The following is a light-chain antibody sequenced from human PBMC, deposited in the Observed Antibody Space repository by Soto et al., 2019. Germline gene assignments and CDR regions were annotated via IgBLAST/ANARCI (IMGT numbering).Light chain of an antibody. CDR1: QSISSW. V-gene: IGKV1-5*03. CDR2: KAS. Sequence: DIQMTQSPSTLSESVGDRVTITCRASQSISSWLSWYQQKPGKAPKLLLYKASSLESGVPSRFSCSGSGTEFTLTISSLQPDDFATYYCQQYNSYSWTFGQGTKVAIK. CDR3: QQYNSYSWT. J-gene: IGKJ1*01.